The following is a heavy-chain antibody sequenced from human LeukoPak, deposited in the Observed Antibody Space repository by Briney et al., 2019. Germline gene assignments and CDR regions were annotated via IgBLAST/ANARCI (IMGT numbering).Heavy chain of an antibody. D-gene: IGHD3-10*01. CDR3: AKDGVGWFGELFPLLSMDV. CDR2: ISGSGGST. Sequence: GGSLRLSCAASGFTFSSYAMSWVRQAPGKGLEWVSAISGSGGSTYYADSVKGRFTISRDNSKNTLYLQMNSLRAEDTAVYYCAKDGVGWFGELFPLLSMDVWGQGTTVTVSS. V-gene: IGHV3-23*01. CDR1: GFTFSSYA. J-gene: IGHJ6*02.